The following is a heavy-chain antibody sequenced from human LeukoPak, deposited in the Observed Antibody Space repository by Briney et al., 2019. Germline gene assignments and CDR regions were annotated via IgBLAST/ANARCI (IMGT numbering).Heavy chain of an antibody. D-gene: IGHD3-3*01. V-gene: IGHV3-11*04. CDR1: GFTFSDYY. CDR3: ARYYDFGMFDP. CDR2: ISSSGSTI. Sequence: GGSLRLSCAASGFTFSDYYMSWIRQAPGKGLEWVSYISSSGSTIYYADSVKGRFTISRDNAKNTLYLQMNSLRAEDTAVYYCARYYDFGMFDPWGQGTLVTVSS. J-gene: IGHJ5*02.